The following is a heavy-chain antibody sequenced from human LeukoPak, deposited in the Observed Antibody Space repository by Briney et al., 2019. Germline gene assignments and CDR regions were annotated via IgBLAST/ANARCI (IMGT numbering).Heavy chain of an antibody. CDR2: IYYNGST. Sequence: PSQTLSLTCTVSGGSISSGGYYWSWIRQPPGKGLEWIGYIYYNGSTNYNPSLKSRVTISVDTSKNQFSLKLSSVTAADTAVYYCARAVSDRRFWYFDLWGRGTLVTVSS. CDR1: GGSISSGGYY. J-gene: IGHJ2*01. CDR3: ARAVSDRRFWYFDL. D-gene: IGHD1-26*01. V-gene: IGHV4-61*08.